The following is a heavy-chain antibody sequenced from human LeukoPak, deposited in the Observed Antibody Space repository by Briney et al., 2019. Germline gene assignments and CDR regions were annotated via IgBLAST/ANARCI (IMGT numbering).Heavy chain of an antibody. V-gene: IGHV4-61*01. CDR2: IYYSGTT. D-gene: IGHD2-15*01. CDR1: GGSVISGSYY. Sequence: SETLSLTRTVSGGSVISGSYYWAWIRQPPGKGLEWIGYIYYSGTTNYNPSLKSRVTISLDTSNYQFSLRLTSMTAADTAVYYCARVPHCSGGSCYSQISGYYFDYWGQGTLVTVSS. J-gene: IGHJ4*02. CDR3: ARVPHCSGGSCYSQISGYYFDY.